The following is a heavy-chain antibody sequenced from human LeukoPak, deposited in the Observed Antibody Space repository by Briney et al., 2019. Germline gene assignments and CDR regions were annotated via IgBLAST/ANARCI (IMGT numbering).Heavy chain of an antibody. V-gene: IGHV4-59*01. CDR2: IYYSGST. Sequence: SETLSLTCTVSGGSISSYYWSWLRQPPGKGLEWIGYIYYSGSTNYNPSLKSRVTISVDTSKNQFSLKLSSVTAADTAVYYCARGGIDAFDIWGQGTMVTVSS. CDR1: GGSISSYY. J-gene: IGHJ3*02. D-gene: IGHD3-16*01. CDR3: ARGGIDAFDI.